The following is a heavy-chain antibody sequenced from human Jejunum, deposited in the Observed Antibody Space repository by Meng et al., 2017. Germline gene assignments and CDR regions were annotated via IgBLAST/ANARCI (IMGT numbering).Heavy chain of an antibody. CDR1: EGSLKDYN. CDR3: ARYRPHFYYGSARGPFDY. D-gene: IGHD3-10*01. CDR2: INHRGST. V-gene: IGHV4-34*01. Sequence: QQQQQQWGAGLVKSSETLSPTDGVSEGSLKDYNSSCIRQPPGKRLEWIGYINHRGSTKYNPSLKRRVNISVNMSKSQFSVKLNSVRAAHTAVYYCARYRPHFYYGSARGPFDYWGQGTLVTVSS. J-gene: IGHJ4*02.